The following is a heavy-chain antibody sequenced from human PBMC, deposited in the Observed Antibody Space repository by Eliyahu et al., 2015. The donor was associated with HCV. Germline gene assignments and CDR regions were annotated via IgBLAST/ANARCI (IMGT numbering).Heavy chain of an antibody. Sequence: EVQLVESGGGLVQPGGSLRLSCAASGFTFSSYWMHWVRQTPGKGLVWVSRLNSDGSDTAYADSVKGRFTISRDNAKNTLYLQMNSLRAEDTAVYYCVRGTDMLQAATTLFDYWGQGTLVTVSS. CDR3: VRGTDMLQAATTLFDY. J-gene: IGHJ4*02. V-gene: IGHV3-74*01. CDR2: LNSDGSDT. CDR1: GFTFSSYW. D-gene: IGHD1-26*01.